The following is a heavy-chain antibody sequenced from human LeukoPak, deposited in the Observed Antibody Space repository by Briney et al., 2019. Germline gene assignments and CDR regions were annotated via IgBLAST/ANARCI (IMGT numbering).Heavy chain of an antibody. CDR2: INHSGST. CDR3: ARVYYYYMDV. Sequence: SETLSLTCTVSGGSISSYYWSWIRQPPGKGLEWIGEINHSGSTNYNPSLKSRVTISVDTSKNQFSLKLSSVTAADTAVYYCARVYYYYMDVWGKGTTVTVSS. V-gene: IGHV4-34*01. J-gene: IGHJ6*03. CDR1: GGSISSYY.